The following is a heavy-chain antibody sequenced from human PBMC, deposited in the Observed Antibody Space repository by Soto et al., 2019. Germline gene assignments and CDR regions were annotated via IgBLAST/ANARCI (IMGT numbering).Heavy chain of an antibody. CDR2: IYSSGST. CDR3: ARGQRFSDWFDP. Sequence: SETLSLTCTVTGGAISGYYWTWIRQSAGGGLEWIGRIYSSGSTNYNPSLKSRVTISLDTSMNHFSLRLSSVTAADTAVYYCARGQRFSDWFDPWCQGHLVT. V-gene: IGHV4-4*07. J-gene: IGHJ5*02. D-gene: IGHD3-3*01. CDR1: GGAISGYY.